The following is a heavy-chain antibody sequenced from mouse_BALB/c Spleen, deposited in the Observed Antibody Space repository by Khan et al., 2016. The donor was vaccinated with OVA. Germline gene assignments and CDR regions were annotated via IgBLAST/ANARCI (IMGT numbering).Heavy chain of an antibody. CDR1: GYTFTSYY. Sequence: QVQLKESGAELVKPGASVKLSCKASGYTFTSYYMYWVKQRPGQGLEWIGEINPSDGDTNFTEKFKSKATLTVDKSSNTAYMQLSSLASEDSAVYYCTRSEYGSFAYWGQGTLVTVSA. J-gene: IGHJ3*01. CDR2: INPSDGDT. CDR3: TRSEYGSFAY. V-gene: IGHV1S81*02. D-gene: IGHD2-2*01.